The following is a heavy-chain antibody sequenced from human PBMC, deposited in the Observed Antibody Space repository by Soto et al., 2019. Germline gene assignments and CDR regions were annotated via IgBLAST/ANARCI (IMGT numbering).Heavy chain of an antibody. V-gene: IGHV4-4*02. CDR2: IYHSGST. J-gene: IGHJ5*02. Sequence: PSETLSLTCAVSGGSISSSNWWSWVRQPPGKGLEWIGEIYHSGSTNYNPSLKSRVTISVDKSKNQFSLKLSSVTAADTAVYYCAKLMPGEVAAAGTSGFDPWGQGTLVTVSS. CDR1: GGSISSSNW. D-gene: IGHD6-13*01. CDR3: AKLMPGEVAAAGTSGFDP.